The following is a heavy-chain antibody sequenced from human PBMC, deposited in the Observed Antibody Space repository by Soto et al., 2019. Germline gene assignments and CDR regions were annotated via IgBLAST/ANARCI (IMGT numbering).Heavy chain of an antibody. D-gene: IGHD1-26*01. V-gene: IGHV4-59*08. CDR2: IYYSGST. Sequence: PSETLSLTCTVSGGSISSYYWSWIRQPPGKGLEWIGYIYYSGSTNHNPSLKSRVTISVDTSKNQFSLKLSSVTAADTAVYYCARLKGKREWELVWGQGTMVTVSS. J-gene: IGHJ3*01. CDR1: GGSISSYY. CDR3: ARLKGKREWELV.